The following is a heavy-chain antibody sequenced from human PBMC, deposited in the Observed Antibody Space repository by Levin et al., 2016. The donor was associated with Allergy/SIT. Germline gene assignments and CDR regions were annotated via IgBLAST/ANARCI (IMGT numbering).Heavy chain of an antibody. V-gene: IGHV3-23*01. D-gene: IGHD6-19*01. CDR3: AKNSGWSKYWYFDL. CDR1: GFTFSSYA. CDR2: ISGSGGST. J-gene: IGHJ2*01. Sequence: GGSLRLSCAASGFTFSSYAMSWVRQAPGKGLEWVSAISGSGGSTYYADSVKGRFTISRDNSKNTLYLQMNSLRAEDTAVYYCAKNSGWSKYWYFDLWGPWHPGHCLL.